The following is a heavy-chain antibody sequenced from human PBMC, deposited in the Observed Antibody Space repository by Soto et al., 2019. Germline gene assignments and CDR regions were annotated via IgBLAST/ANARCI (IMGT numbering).Heavy chain of an antibody. Sequence: DSVQVSCTASGYPFTSYGISWVRQAPGQGLAWMGWISAYNGNTNYAQKLQGRVTMTTDTSTNTAYMELRSLRSDDTAVYYCARGRSECGGDCYTDDFEIGGQGTMVTVS. J-gene: IGHJ3*02. CDR1: GYPFTSYG. D-gene: IGHD2-21*02. CDR2: ISAYNGNT. CDR3: ARGRSECGGDCYTDDFEI. V-gene: IGHV1-18*01.